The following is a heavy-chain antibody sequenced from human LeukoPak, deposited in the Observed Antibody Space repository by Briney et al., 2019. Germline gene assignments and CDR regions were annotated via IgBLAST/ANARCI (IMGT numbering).Heavy chain of an antibody. CDR2: IKSKTGGGTT. V-gene: IGHV3-15*01. Sequence: GGSLRLSCAASGFTFSNAWMSWVRLAPGKGLEWVGRIKSKTGGGTTDYAAPVKGRFTISRNDSKNTLYLQMNSLKTEDTAVYYCAKTAADNWGQGTLVTVSS. J-gene: IGHJ4*02. CDR3: AKTAADN. CDR1: GFTFSNAW. D-gene: IGHD6-13*01.